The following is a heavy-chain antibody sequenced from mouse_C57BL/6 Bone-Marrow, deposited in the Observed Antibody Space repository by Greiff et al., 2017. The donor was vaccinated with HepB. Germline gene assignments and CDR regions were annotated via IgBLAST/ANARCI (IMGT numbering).Heavy chain of an antibody. V-gene: IGHV1-85*01. J-gene: IGHJ4*01. Sequence: QVQLQQSGPELVKPGASVKLSCKASGYTFTSYDINWVKQRPGQGLEWIGWIYPRDGSTKYNEKFKGKATLTVDKSSSTAYMELHSLTSEDSAVYFCARLFITTVVATRCYAMDYWGQGTSVTVSS. D-gene: IGHD1-1*01. CDR3: ARLFITTVVATRCYAMDY. CDR1: GYTFTSYD. CDR2: IYPRDGST.